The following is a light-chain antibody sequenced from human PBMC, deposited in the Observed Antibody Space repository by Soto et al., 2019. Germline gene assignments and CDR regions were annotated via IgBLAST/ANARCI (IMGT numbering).Light chain of an antibody. V-gene: IGKV3-15*01. CDR1: QSVSSN. Sequence: EIVMTQSPATLSVSPGERATLSCRASQSVSSNLAWYQQKPGQAPRLLIYDASTRASGIPARFSGSGSGTEFTLTISSLQSEDFALYYCQQYNKWRTFGQGTKVDI. J-gene: IGKJ1*01. CDR3: QQYNKWRT. CDR2: DAS.